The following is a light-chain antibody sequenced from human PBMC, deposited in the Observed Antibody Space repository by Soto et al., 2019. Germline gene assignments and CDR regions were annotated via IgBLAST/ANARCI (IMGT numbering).Light chain of an antibody. V-gene: IGKV3-20*01. CDR1: QSVSSNY. CDR2: DAS. J-gene: IGKJ1*01. CDR3: QQYGSSRT. Sequence: EIVLTQSPATLSLSPGERATLSCRASQSVSSNYLAWYQQKPGQAPRLLIYDASRRATGIPDRFSGSGSGTDFTLTITRLEPEDFAVYYCQQYGSSRTFGQGTKVEIK.